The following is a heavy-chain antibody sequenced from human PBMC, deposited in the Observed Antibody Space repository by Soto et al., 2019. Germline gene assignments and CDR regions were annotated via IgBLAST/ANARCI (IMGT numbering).Heavy chain of an antibody. J-gene: IGHJ5*02. CDR3: ARDSNSSSWYFGGWFDP. Sequence: SETLSLTCTVSGGSISSYYWSWIRQPAGKGLEWIGRIYTSGSTNYNPSLKSRVTMSVDTSKNQFSLRLSSVTAADTAVYYCARDSNSSSWYFGGWFDPWGQGTLVTVSS. D-gene: IGHD6-13*01. V-gene: IGHV4-4*07. CDR2: IYTSGST. CDR1: GGSISSYY.